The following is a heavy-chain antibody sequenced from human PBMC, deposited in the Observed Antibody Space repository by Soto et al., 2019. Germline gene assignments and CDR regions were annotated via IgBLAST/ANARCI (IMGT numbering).Heavy chain of an antibody. V-gene: IGHV4-30-4*01. CDR1: GGSISSGDYY. CDR2: IYYSGST. Sequence: SETLSLTCTVSGGSISSGDYYWSWIRQPPGKGLEWIGYIYYSGSTYYNPSLKSRVTISVDTSKNQFSLKLSSVTAADTAVYYCARDPLLNPGLWFGELLQDGMDVWGQGTTVTVS. CDR3: ARDPLLNPGLWFGELLQDGMDV. D-gene: IGHD3-10*01. J-gene: IGHJ6*02.